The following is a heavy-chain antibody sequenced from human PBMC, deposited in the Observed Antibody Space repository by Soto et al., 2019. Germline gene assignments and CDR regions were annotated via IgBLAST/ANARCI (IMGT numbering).Heavy chain of an antibody. CDR1: GYTFTSYD. D-gene: IGHD3-3*01. CDR2: MNPNSGNT. V-gene: IGHV1-8*01. CDR3: ARGGDFPSIFGVVLHRPRYYYMDV. Sequence: VASVKVSCKASGYTFTSYDINWVRQATGQGLEWVGWMNPNSGNTGYAQKFQGRVTMTRNTSISTAYMELSSLRSEDTAVYYCARGGDFPSIFGVVLHRPRYYYMDVWGKGTTVTVSS. J-gene: IGHJ6*03.